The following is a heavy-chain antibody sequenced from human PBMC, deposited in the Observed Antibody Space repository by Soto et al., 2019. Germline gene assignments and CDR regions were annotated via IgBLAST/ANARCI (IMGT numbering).Heavy chain of an antibody. CDR3: ARDKITGLFDY. V-gene: IGHV4-4*02. CDR1: GGSNSSTNW. J-gene: IGHJ4*02. CDR2: IYHTGST. D-gene: IGHD2-8*02. Sequence: SETLSLTCVVSGGSNSSTNWWTWVRQTPGKGLEWIGEIYHTGSTNYNPSLKNRVTISLDTSKNQFSLKLNSVTAADTAVYYCARDKITGLFDYWGQGTLVTVSS.